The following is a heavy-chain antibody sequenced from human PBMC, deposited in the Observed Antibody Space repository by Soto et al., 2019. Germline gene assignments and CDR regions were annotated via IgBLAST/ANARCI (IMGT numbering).Heavy chain of an antibody. D-gene: IGHD2-21*02. CDR2: IYSGGHT. J-gene: IGHJ3*02. V-gene: IGHV3-53*01. CDR3: ARHSSEHCHDGFDI. CDR1: GFTVTTNY. Sequence: EVQLVESGGGLIQPGVSLRLSCAASGFTVTTNYMSWVRQAPGKGLEWVSVIYSGGHTYYADSVKGRFTISRDSSKNTLYLQMHCLRAADTAVYYCARHSSEHCHDGFDIWGQGTMVTVSS.